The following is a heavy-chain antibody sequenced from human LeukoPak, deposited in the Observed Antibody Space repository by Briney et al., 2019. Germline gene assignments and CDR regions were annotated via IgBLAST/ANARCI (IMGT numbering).Heavy chain of an antibody. J-gene: IGHJ6*03. CDR2: IYSGGST. CDR1: GFTVSSNY. CDR3: ARARATLYYYYMDV. Sequence: GGSLRLSCAASGFTVSSNYMSWVRQAPGKGLEWVSVIYSGGSTYYADSVKGRFTISRDNSKNTLYIQMNSLRAEDTAVYYCARARATLYYYYMDVWGKGTTATVSS. V-gene: IGHV3-53*01. D-gene: IGHD5-12*01.